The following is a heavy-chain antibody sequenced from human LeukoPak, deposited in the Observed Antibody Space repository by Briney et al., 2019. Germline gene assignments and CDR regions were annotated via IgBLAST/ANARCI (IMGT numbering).Heavy chain of an antibody. Sequence: GGSLRLSRAASGFTFSDYYMSWIRQAPRKGLEWVSYISSSGSTIYYADSVKGRFTISRDNAKNSLYLQMNSLRAEDTAVYYCASKEWLRFGLDYWGQGTLVTVSS. CDR3: ASKEWLRFGLDY. CDR1: GFTFSDYY. D-gene: IGHD5-12*01. V-gene: IGHV3-11*01. CDR2: ISSSGSTI. J-gene: IGHJ4*02.